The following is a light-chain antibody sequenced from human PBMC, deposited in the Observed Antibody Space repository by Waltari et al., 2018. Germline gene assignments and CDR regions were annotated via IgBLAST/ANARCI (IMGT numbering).Light chain of an antibody. CDR2: GAS. Sequence: EIVMTQSPATLSVSPGERATLSCRASQDISSDLAWYQQSPGQAPRLLIFGASTRATGVPARFSGSGSGTEFTLTISSLQSEDFGIYYCQQSKIWPAFGQGTKVEIK. J-gene: IGKJ1*01. CDR3: QQSKIWPA. V-gene: IGKV3-15*01. CDR1: QDISSD.